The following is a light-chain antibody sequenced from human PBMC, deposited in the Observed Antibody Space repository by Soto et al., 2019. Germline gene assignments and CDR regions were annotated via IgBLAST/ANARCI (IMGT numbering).Light chain of an antibody. CDR1: QSVDSS. V-gene: IGKV3-15*01. J-gene: IGKJ1*01. CDR3: QQYANWPKT. Sequence: EIVLTQSPGTLSLSPGERATLSCRASQSVDSSLGWYQQKPGRAPRLLIYGAFTRAAGVPARFSGSGSGTEYTLTISSLQSEDSAVYFCQQYANWPKTFGQGTKVDIK. CDR2: GAF.